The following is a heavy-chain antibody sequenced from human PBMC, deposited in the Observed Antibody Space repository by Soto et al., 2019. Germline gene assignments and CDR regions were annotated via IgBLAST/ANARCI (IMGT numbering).Heavy chain of an antibody. CDR1: GYTFTSYG. Sequence: ASVKVSCKASGYTFTSYGISWVRQAPGQGLEWMGWISAYNGNTNYAQKLQGRVTMTTDTSTSTAYMELRSLRSDDTAVYYCARDRSPKYSSGWYDGDYWGQGTLVTVSS. V-gene: IGHV1-18*01. CDR2: ISAYNGNT. J-gene: IGHJ4*02. CDR3: ARDRSPKYSSGWYDGDY. D-gene: IGHD6-19*01.